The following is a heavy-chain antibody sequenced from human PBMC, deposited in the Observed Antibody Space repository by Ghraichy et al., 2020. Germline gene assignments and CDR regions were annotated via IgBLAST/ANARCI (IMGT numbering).Heavy chain of an antibody. CDR1: GFTISIYA. CDR3: AKDLPAAVYFDY. J-gene: IGHJ4*02. D-gene: IGHD6-13*01. Sequence: GALRLSCAASGFTISIYAMNWVRQAPGKGLEWVSSISGSGGNTYYADSVKGRFTISRDNSKNTLYLQMNSLRAEDTAVYYCAKDLPAAVYFDYWGQGTLVTVSS. CDR2: ISGSGGNT. V-gene: IGHV3-23*01.